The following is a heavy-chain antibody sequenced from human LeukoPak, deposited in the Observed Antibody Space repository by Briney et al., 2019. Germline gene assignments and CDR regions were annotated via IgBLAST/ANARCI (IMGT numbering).Heavy chain of an antibody. CDR3: ARPGRLGSTTYPLDY. D-gene: IGHD1-26*01. CDR1: GGSISSYY. V-gene: IGHV4-59*08. J-gene: IGHJ4*02. CDR2: IYYSGST. Sequence: SETLSLTCTVSGGSISSYYWSWIRQAPGKGLEWIGNIYYSGSTNYNPSLKSRVTVSVDTYTNQFSLKLSSVTAAATALYYCARPGRLGSTTYPLDYWGQGTLVTVSS.